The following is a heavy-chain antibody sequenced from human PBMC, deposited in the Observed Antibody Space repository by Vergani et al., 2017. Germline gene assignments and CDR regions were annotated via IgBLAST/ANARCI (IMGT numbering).Heavy chain of an antibody. D-gene: IGHD4-23*01. J-gene: IGHJ6*02. CDR1: GYTFTSYG. CDR3: ASNLDAVGRTYYYYYYGMDV. CDR2: IIPILGIA. Sequence: VQLVESGAEVKKPGASVKVSCKASGYTFTSYGISWVRQAPGQGLEWMGRIIPILGIANYAQKFQGRVTITADKSTSTAYMELSSLRSEDTAVYYCASNLDAVGRTYYYYYYGMDVWGQGTTVTVSS. V-gene: IGHV1-69*09.